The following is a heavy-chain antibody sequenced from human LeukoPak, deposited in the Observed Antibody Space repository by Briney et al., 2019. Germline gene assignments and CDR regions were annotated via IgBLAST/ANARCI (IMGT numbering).Heavy chain of an antibody. J-gene: IGHJ1*01. Sequence: PGRSLRLSCAASGFTFSSYTIHWVRQAPGKGLEWVAVISYDESNKYYADSVKGRFTISRDNSKNTLYLQMNRLRAEDTALYYCASEFRLDNSGWMEYFQHWGQGTLVTVSS. CDR3: ASEFRLDNSGWMEYFQH. CDR1: GFTFSSYT. V-gene: IGHV3-30-3*01. CDR2: ISYDESNK. D-gene: IGHD5-12*01.